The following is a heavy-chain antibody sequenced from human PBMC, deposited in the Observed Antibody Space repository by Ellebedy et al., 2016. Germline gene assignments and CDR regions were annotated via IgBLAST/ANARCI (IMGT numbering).Heavy chain of an antibody. Sequence: GESLKISXAASGFTFNIAGMTWVRQAPGKGLEWVATIVFSGTATYYSDSVKGRFIISRDNAKNSLYLQMNSLKTEDTAVYYCTSEYYFHWGQGTRVTVSS. V-gene: IGHV3-21*04. CDR1: GFTFNIAG. CDR3: TSEYYFH. D-gene: IGHD3-10*01. CDR2: IVFSGTAT. J-gene: IGHJ4*02.